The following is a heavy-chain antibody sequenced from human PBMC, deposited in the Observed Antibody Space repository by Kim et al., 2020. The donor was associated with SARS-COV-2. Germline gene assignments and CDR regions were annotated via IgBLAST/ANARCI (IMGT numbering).Heavy chain of an antibody. J-gene: IGHJ4*02. D-gene: IGHD3-22*01. V-gene: IGHV4-4*02. Sequence: SETLSLTCAVSGGSISSSNWWSWVRQPPGKGLEWIGEIYHSGSTNYNPSLKSRVTISVDKSKNQFSLKLSSVTAADTAVYYCARGYYDSSGYCEFDYWGQGTLVTVSS. CDR3: ARGYYDSSGYCEFDY. CDR1: GGSISSSNW. CDR2: IYHSGST.